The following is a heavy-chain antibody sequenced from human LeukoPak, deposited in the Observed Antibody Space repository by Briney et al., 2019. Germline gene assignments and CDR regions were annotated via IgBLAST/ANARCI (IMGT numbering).Heavy chain of an antibody. Sequence: AGGSLRLSCAASGFTFSSYSMNWVRQAPGKGLEWVSSISSSSSYIYYADSVKGRFTISRDNAKNSLYLQMNSLRAEDTAVYYCARDRFYGKEFDYWGQGTLVTVSS. D-gene: IGHD4-17*01. V-gene: IGHV3-21*01. CDR1: GFTFSSYS. J-gene: IGHJ4*02. CDR3: ARDRFYGKEFDY. CDR2: ISSSSSYI.